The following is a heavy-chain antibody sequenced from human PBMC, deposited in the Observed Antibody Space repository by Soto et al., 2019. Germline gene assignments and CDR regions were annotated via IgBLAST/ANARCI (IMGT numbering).Heavy chain of an antibody. CDR1: GYTFTSYY. CDR3: ARIEQWGLDY. CDR2: INPSGGST. J-gene: IGHJ4*02. V-gene: IGHV1-46*01. D-gene: IGHD6-19*01. Sequence: ASVKVSCKASGYTFTSYYLHWVRQAPGQGLEWMAIINPSGGSTSYAQKFQGRVTMTRDTSTSTVYMELSSLRSEDTAVYYCARIEQWGLDYWGQGTLVTVSS.